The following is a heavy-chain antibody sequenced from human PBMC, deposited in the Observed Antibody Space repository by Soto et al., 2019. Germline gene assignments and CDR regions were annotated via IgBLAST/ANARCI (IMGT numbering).Heavy chain of an antibody. CDR1: GFSLSTSGVG. Sequence: QITLKESGPPLVKPTQTLTLTCTFSGFSLSTSGVGVGWIRQPPGKALEWLALIYWDDDKRYSPSLKSRLTITKDTSKNPGVLTMNNMDPVDTATYYWAHWGEPNWFDPWGQGTLVTVSS. V-gene: IGHV2-5*02. D-gene: IGHD3-16*01. CDR2: IYWDDDK. J-gene: IGHJ5*02. CDR3: AHWGEPNWFDP.